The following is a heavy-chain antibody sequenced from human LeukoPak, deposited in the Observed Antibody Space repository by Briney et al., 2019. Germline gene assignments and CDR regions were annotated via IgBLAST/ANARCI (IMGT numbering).Heavy chain of an antibody. J-gene: IGHJ4*02. CDR2: ISYDGSNK. CDR1: GFTFSSYA. V-gene: IGHV3-30-3*01. Sequence: GGSLRLSCAASGFTFSSYAMHWVRQAPGKGLEWVAVISYDGSNKYYADSVKGRFTISRDNSKNTLYLQMYSLRAEDTAVYYCAVVVAATPWPFDYWGQGTLVTVSS. CDR3: AVVVAATPWPFDY. D-gene: IGHD2-15*01.